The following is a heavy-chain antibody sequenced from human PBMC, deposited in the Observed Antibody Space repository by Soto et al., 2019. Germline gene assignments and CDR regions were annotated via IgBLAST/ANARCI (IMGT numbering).Heavy chain of an antibody. J-gene: IGHJ6*02. Sequence: GASVKVSCKVSGYTLTELSMHWVRQAPGKGLEWMGGFDPEDGETIYAQKFQGRVTMTEDTSTDTAYMELSSLRSEDTAVYYCATDPRITIFGVPQPFGMDVWGQGTTVTVSS. CDR1: GYTLTELS. D-gene: IGHD3-3*01. V-gene: IGHV1-24*01. CDR3: ATDPRITIFGVPQPFGMDV. CDR2: FDPEDGET.